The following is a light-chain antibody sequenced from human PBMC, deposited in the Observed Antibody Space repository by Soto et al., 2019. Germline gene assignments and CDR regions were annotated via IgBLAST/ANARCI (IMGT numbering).Light chain of an antibody. J-gene: IGKJ1*01. V-gene: IGKV1-5*03. CDR1: QSISSC. CDR2: KAS. CDR3: QQYNSYPWT. Sequence: DIQMTQSPSTLSASVGDRVTITCRASQSISSCLDWYQQKPGKAPKLLIYKASSLESGVPSRFSGSRSGTEFTLTISSLQPDDVATYFCQQYNSYPWTFGQGTKVDIK.